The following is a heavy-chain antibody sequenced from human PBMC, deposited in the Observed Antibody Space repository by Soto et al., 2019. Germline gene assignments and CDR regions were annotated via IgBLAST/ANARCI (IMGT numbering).Heavy chain of an antibody. D-gene: IGHD2-2*01. CDR3: ARAYCSSTSCYGYWFDP. J-gene: IGHJ5*02. CDR1: GYTFTSYA. CDR2: INAGNGNT. V-gene: IGHV1-3*01. Sequence: ASVKVSCKASGYTFTSYAMHWVRQAPGQRLEWMGWINAGNGNTKYSQKFQGRVTITRDTSASTVYMELSSLRSEDTAVYYCARAYCSSTSCYGYWFDPWGQGTLVTVSS.